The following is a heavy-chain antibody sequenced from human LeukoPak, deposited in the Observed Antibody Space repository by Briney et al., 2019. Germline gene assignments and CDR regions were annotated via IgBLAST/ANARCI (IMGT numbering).Heavy chain of an antibody. CDR1: GGSLNSY. CDR3: ARDSGTTGEVKFDP. D-gene: IGHD3-10*01. J-gene: IGHJ5*02. Sequence: SETLSLTCTVSGGSLNSYWSWIRQPAGKGLEWIGRISGSVTITYNPALQSPLSISIDTSKNQFSLKLMSVTAADTAVYYCARDSGTTGEVKFDPWGQGTLVTVSS. V-gene: IGHV4-4*07. CDR2: ISGSVTI.